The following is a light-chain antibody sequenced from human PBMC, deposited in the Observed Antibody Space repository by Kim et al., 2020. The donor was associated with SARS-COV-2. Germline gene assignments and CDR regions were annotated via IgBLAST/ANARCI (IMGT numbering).Light chain of an antibody. Sequence: GKRVAISCSGSTSKIGSNYVYWYQQIPGTAPKLLIYRNNQRPSGVPARFSGSKSGTSAYMAISGLRSEDEADYYCAAWDDSLSGVVFGGGTQLTVL. CDR1: TSKIGSNY. V-gene: IGLV1-47*01. J-gene: IGLJ2*01. CDR2: RNN. CDR3: AAWDDSLSGVV.